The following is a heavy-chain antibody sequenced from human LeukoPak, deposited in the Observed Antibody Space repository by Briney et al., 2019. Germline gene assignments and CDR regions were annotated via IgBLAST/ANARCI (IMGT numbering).Heavy chain of an antibody. V-gene: IGHV1-18*01. D-gene: IGHD2-21*02. CDR2: ISGYNDNI. J-gene: IGHJ5*02. CDR3: AIGVVTAGGWFDP. Sequence: ASVKVSCKASGYTFTSYGISWVRQAPGQGLEWMGWISGYNDNIKYAQKFQGRVTMTEDTSTDTAYMELSSLRSEDTAVYYCAIGVVTAGGWFDPWGRGTLVTVSS. CDR1: GYTFTSYG.